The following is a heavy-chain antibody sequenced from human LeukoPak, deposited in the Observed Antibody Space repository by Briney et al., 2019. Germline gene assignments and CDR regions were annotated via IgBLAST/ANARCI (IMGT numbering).Heavy chain of an antibody. CDR2: ITGSSNYI. CDR1: GFTFSSYS. Sequence: PGGSLRLSCAASGFTFSSYSMNWVRQAPGKGLEWVSSITGSSNYIYYADSVKGRFIISRDNAKNLLFLQMDSLRDEDMAVYYCARDLPPGDYGDFHGYWGQGTLVTVSS. CDR3: ARDLPPGDYGDFHGY. J-gene: IGHJ4*02. V-gene: IGHV3-21*06. D-gene: IGHD4-17*01.